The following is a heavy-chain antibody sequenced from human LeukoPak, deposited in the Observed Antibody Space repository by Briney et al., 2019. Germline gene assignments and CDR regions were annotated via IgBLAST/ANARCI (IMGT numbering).Heavy chain of an antibody. V-gene: IGHV3-23*01. Sequence: GGSLRLSCAASGFTFSSYAMSWVRQAPGKGLEWVSAISGSGGSTYYADSVKGRFTISRDNSKDTVYLQMNSLRAEDTAVYFCAGGSLGCSGGSCYPTDYWGQGTLVTVSS. CDR2: ISGSGGST. D-gene: IGHD2-15*01. CDR3: AGGSLGCSGGSCYPTDY. J-gene: IGHJ4*02. CDR1: GFTFSSYA.